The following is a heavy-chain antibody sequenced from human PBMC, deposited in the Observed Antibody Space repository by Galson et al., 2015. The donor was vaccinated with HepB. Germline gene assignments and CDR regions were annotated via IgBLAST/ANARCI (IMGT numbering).Heavy chain of an antibody. J-gene: IGHJ4*02. CDR3: ATLRITMVRGVPPWEDY. V-gene: IGHV1-24*01. D-gene: IGHD3-10*01. CDR1: GYTLTELS. Sequence: SVKVSCKVSGYTLTELSMHWVRQAPGKGLEWMGGFDPEDGETIYAQKFQGRVTMTEDTSTDTAYMELSSLRSEDTAVYYCATLRITMVRGVPPWEDYWGQGTLVTVSS. CDR2: FDPEDGET.